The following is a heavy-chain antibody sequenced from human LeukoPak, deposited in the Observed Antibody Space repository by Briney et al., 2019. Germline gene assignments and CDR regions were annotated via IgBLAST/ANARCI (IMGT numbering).Heavy chain of an antibody. V-gene: IGHV3-74*01. CDR2: INTDGTVT. D-gene: IGHD6-19*01. J-gene: IGHJ4*02. CDR3: ATKQWLAPPPDS. Sequence: GGSLRLSCAASGFTFSKYRMLWVRQAPGKGLESVSRINTDGTVTTYADSVRGRFTVSRDNADNTMFLQMNSVRDEDTAVYYCATKQWLAPPPDSWGQGTPVTVSS. CDR1: GFTFSKYR.